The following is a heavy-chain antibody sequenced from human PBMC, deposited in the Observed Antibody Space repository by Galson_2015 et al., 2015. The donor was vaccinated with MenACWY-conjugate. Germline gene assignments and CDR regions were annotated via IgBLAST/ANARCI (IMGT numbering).Heavy chain of an antibody. J-gene: IGHJ4*02. CDR3: ARQRNFRVDY. CDR2: ISHTGIP. Sequence: TLSLTCSVSGGSVSDSNSYWSWIRLPPGKALEWFGYISHTGIPWYNPSVQSRITISLDTSRNRFSLRLNSVTAADTAVYFCARQRNFRVDYWGPGTLVTVSS. V-gene: IGHV4-30-4*08. CDR1: GGSVSDSNSY. D-gene: IGHD4-11*01.